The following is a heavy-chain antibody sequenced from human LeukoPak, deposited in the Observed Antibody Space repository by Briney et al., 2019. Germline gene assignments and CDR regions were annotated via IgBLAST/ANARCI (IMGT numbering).Heavy chain of an antibody. CDR1: GGSFSDYY. CDR3: ARGTIFGVVPPYYYYGMDV. D-gene: IGHD3-3*01. CDR2: INHSGST. J-gene: IGHJ6*02. Sequence: NTSETLSLTCAVYGGSFSDYYWTWIRQPPGKGLEWIGEINHSGSTNYNPSLKSRVTISVDTSKKQFFLRLSSVTAADTAVYYCARGTIFGVVPPYYYYGMDVWGQGTTVTVSS. V-gene: IGHV4-34*01.